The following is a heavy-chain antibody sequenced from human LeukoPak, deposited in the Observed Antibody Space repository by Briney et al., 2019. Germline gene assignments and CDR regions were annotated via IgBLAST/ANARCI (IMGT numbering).Heavy chain of an antibody. Sequence: SVQVSCKASGYTFTGYYMHWVRQAPGQGLKWMGWINPNSGGTNYAQKFQGRVTMTRDTSISTAYMELSRLRSDDTAVYYCARGDCSGGSCYIDAFDIWGQGTLVTVSS. CDR3: ARGDCSGGSCYIDAFDI. D-gene: IGHD2-15*01. CDR2: INPNSGGT. CDR1: GYTFTGYY. J-gene: IGHJ3*02. V-gene: IGHV1-2*02.